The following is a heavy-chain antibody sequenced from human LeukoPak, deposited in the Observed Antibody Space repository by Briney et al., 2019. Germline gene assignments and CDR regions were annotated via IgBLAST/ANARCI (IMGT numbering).Heavy chain of an antibody. D-gene: IGHD2-8*02. CDR1: AYTFTAYC. V-gene: IGHV1-2*02. CDR3: ASFGSTGGPFDY. CDR2: IDPNSGGT. Sequence: ASVKVSCKASAYTFTAYCMHWVRLAPGQGLEWVGWIDPNSGGTNYAQKFQGRVTMTRDTSISAAYMELSRLRSDDTAVYFCASFGSTGGPFDYWGQGTLVTVSS. J-gene: IGHJ4*02.